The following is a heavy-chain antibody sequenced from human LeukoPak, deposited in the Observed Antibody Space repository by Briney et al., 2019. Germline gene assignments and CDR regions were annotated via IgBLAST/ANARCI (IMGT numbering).Heavy chain of an antibody. D-gene: IGHD3-22*01. CDR3: ARVPYYYDSSGPNSRGDTFDI. J-gene: IGHJ3*02. V-gene: IGHV3-21*01. Sequence: GGSLRLSCAASGFTFSSYSMNWVRQAPGKGLEWVSSISSSSSYIYYADSVKGRFTISRDNAKNSLYLQMNSLRAEDTAVYYCARVPYYYDSSGPNSRGDTFDIWGQGTMVTVSS. CDR2: ISSSSSYI. CDR1: GFTFSSYS.